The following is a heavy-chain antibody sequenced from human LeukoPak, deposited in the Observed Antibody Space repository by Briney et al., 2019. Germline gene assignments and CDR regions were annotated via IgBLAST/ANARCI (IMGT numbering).Heavy chain of an antibody. V-gene: IGHV4-39*07. CDR2: INHSGST. CDR1: GGSISSGGYY. CDR3: ARGPIFDVLRFLEWSRATLYGMDV. Sequence: KSSETLSLTCTVSGGSISSGGYYWSWIRQPPGKGLEWIGEINHSGSTNYNPSLKSRVTISVDTSKNQFSLKLSSVTAADTAVYYCARGPIFDVLRFLEWSRATLYGMDVWGQGTTVTVSS. D-gene: IGHD3-3*01. J-gene: IGHJ6*02.